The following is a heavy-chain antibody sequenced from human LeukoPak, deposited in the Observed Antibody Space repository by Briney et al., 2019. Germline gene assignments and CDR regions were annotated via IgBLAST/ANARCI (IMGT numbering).Heavy chain of an antibody. V-gene: IGHV4-34*01. CDR2: INHSGST. D-gene: IGHD6-13*01. J-gene: IGHJ4*02. Sequence: PSETLSLTCAVYGGSFSGYYWSWIRQPPGKRLEWIGEINHSGSTNYNPSLKSRVTISVDTSKNQFSLKLSSVTAADTAVYYCARCSSSWSERSLDYWGQGTLVTVSS. CDR3: ARCSSSWSERSLDY. CDR1: GGSFSGYY.